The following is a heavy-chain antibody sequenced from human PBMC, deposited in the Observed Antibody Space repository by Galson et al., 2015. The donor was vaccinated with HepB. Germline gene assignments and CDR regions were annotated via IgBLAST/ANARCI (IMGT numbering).Heavy chain of an antibody. D-gene: IGHD6-19*01. J-gene: IGHJ4*02. CDR1: GFTFSSYA. CDR3: ARGPSSGWLGSIDY. CDR2: ISYDGSNK. Sequence: SLRLSCAASGFTFSSYAMHWVRQAPGKGLEWVAVISYDGSNKYYADSVKGRFTISRDNSKNTLYLQMNSLRAEDTAVYYCARGPSSGWLGSIDYWGQGTLVTVSS. V-gene: IGHV3-30-3*01.